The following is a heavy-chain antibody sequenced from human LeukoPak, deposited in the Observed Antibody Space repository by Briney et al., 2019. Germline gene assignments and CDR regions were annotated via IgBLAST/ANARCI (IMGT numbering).Heavy chain of an antibody. Sequence: SDTLSLTCTVSGGSVHSFDHYWAWIRQPPGKGLEWMGTIYSSRTTSYNPSLKSRATISVDTSSNHFYLNLISVTAADTALYYCARQPHSYGPDYYYYYMDLWGTGTTVTVSS. D-gene: IGHD5-18*01. CDR3: ARQPHSYGPDYYYYYMDL. J-gene: IGHJ6*03. CDR2: IYSSRTT. V-gene: IGHV4-39*01. CDR1: GGSVHSFDHY.